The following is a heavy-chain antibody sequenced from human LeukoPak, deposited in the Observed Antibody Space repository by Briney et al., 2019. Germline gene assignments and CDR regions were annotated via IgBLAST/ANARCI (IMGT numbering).Heavy chain of an antibody. V-gene: IGHV4-61*01. Sequence: SETLSLTCTVSGGSVSSGSYYWSWIRQPPGKGLEWIGNIYYTGSTNYNPSLKSRVTISVDTSKNQFPLKLSSVTAADTAVYYCARGPPDGDYFDYWGQGTLVTVSS. CDR3: ARGPPDGDYFDY. D-gene: IGHD4-17*01. J-gene: IGHJ4*02. CDR2: IYYTGST. CDR1: GGSVSSGSYY.